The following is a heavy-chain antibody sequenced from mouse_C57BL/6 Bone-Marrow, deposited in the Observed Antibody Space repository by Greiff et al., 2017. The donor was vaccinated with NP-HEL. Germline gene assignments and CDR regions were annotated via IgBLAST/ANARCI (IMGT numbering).Heavy chain of an antibody. CDR1: GFSLTSYG. D-gene: IGHD2-4*01. J-gene: IGHJ1*03. CDR2: IWSGGST. V-gene: IGHV2-2*01. CDR3: ASDYDYWYFDV. Sequence: QVQLQQSGPGLVQPSQSLSITCTVSGFSLTSYGVHWVRQSPGKGLEWLGVIWSGGSTDYNAAFISRLSISKDNSKSQVFFKMNSLQADDTAIYYCASDYDYWYFDVWGTGTTVTVSS.